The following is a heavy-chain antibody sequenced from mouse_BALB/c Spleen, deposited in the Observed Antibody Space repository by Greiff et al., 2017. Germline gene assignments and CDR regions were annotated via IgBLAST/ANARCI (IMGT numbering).Heavy chain of an antibody. D-gene: IGHD2-3*01. CDR1: GYTFTSYY. CDR3: TRGGLLPYFDY. Sequence: QVQLQQPGAELVKPGASVKLSCKASGYTFTSYYMYWVKQRPGQGLEWIGGINPSNGGTNFTEKFKSKATLTVDKSSSTAYMQLSSLTSEDSAVYYCTRGGLLPYFDYWGQGTTLTVSS. V-gene: IGHV1S81*02. J-gene: IGHJ2*01. CDR2: INPSNGGT.